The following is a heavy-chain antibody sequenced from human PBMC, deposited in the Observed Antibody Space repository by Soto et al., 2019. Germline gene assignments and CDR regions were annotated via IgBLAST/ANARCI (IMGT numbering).Heavy chain of an antibody. J-gene: IGHJ4*02. CDR2: IYYSGST. D-gene: IGHD3-22*01. CDR1: GGSISSSSYY. CDR3: ARQSFAINMIYYDSSEDY. V-gene: IGHV4-39*01. Sequence: QLQLQESGPGLVKTSESLSVTCTVSGGSISSSSYYWGWIRQPPGKGLEWIGSIYYSGSTYYNPSLKSRVTISVDTSKNQFSLKLSSVTAADTAVYYCARQSFAINMIYYDSSEDYWGQGTRVTVSS.